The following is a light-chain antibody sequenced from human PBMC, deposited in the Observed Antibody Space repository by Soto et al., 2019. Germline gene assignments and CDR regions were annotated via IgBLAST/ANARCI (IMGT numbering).Light chain of an antibody. CDR1: QGIRSW. V-gene: IGKV1-12*01. CDR2: AAS. CDR3: QQANSFPIT. J-gene: IGKJ5*01. Sequence: IKLTQCPSSLSPSDRGRFTITCRASQGIRSWLAWYQQKPGKAPKLLIYAASSLQSGVPSRFSGSGSGTDFTLTISSLQPEDFATYYCQQANSFPITFGQGTRLEI.